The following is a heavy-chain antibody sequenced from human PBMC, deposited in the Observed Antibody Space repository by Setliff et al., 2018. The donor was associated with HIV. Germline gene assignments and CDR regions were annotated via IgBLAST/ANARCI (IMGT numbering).Heavy chain of an antibody. V-gene: IGHV4-59*12. CDR1: GGSLTNYY. Sequence: SETLSLTCAVYGGSLTNYYWSWFRQSPGKGLEWIGYMYYSGSTNYNPSLKSRVTISIDTSKNQFSLKLRSVTAADTAVYYCARRSGPVTGDYNWFDPWGQGSLVTVSS. CDR2: MYYSGST. J-gene: IGHJ5*02. CDR3: ARRSGPVTGDYNWFDP. D-gene: IGHD2-21*02.